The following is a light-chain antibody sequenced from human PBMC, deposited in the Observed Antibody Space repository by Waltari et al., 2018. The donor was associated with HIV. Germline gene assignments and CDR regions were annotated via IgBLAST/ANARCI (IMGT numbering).Light chain of an antibody. V-gene: IGLV3-21*02. J-gene: IGLJ2*01. Sequence: SYVLTQPPSVSVAPGQTARIACGGTNIGSKSVHWHQQKPGQAPVLVVYDDTDRPSGIPERFSGSNSGNTATLTNSRVEAGDEADYYCQVWDINTDHVLFGGGTKLTVL. CDR3: QVWDINTDHVL. CDR2: DDT. CDR1: NIGSKS.